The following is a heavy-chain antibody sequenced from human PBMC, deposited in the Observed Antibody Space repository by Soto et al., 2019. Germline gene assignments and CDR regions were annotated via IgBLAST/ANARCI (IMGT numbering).Heavy chain of an antibody. CDR2: ISGSGGST. J-gene: IGHJ6*02. D-gene: IGHD1-1*01. CDR3: AKVNRACNDHGAMDV. CDR1: GFTFSSYA. Sequence: GGSLRLSCAASGFTFSSYAMSWVRQAPGKGLEWVSAISGSGGSTYYADSVKGRFTISRDNSKNTLYLQMNSLRAEDTAVYYFAKVNRACNDHGAMDVWGQGTTVTGSS. V-gene: IGHV3-23*01.